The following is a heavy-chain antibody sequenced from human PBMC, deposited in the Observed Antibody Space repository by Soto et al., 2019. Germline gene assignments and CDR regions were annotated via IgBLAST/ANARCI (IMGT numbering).Heavy chain of an antibody. D-gene: IGHD3-10*01. Sequence: QVQLVQSGAEVKKPGSSVKVSCKASGGTFSSYAISWVRQAPGQGLEWMGGVIPIFGTANYAQKFQGRVTITADEAPSTAYMELSSLRSEDTAVYACARSITMVRGVSHIYYYHGMDVWGQGTTVTVSS. CDR2: VIPIFGTA. V-gene: IGHV1-69*01. J-gene: IGHJ6*02. CDR3: ARSITMVRGVSHIYYYHGMDV. CDR1: GGTFSSYA.